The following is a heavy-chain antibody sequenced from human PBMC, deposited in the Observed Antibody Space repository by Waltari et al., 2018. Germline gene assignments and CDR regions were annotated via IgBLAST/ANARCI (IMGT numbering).Heavy chain of an antibody. CDR1: GFTFSSYA. CDR2: SSGSGCST. J-gene: IGHJ4*02. Sequence: EVQLLESGGGLVQPGGSLRLSCAASGFTFSSYAMSWVRQAPGKGLEWVSASSGSGCSTYYADAWKGRFTISRDNSKNTLYLQMNSLRAEDTAVYYCAKDLSEWLPSDYWGQGTLVTVSS. D-gene: IGHD6-19*01. CDR3: AKDLSEWLPSDY. V-gene: IGHV3-23*01.